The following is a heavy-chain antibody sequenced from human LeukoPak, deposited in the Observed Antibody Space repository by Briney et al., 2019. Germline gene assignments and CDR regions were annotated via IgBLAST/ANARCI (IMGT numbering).Heavy chain of an antibody. D-gene: IGHD3-9*01. CDR2: ISGSGGST. Sequence: GGSLRLSCAASGFTFSSYAMSWVRQAPGKGLEWVSAISGSGGSTYYADSVKGRFTISRDNSKNTLYLLMNSLRAEDTAVYYCAKAGLRYFDWLPHAFDIWGQGTMVTVSS. CDR1: GFTFSSYA. J-gene: IGHJ3*02. V-gene: IGHV3-23*01. CDR3: AKAGLRYFDWLPHAFDI.